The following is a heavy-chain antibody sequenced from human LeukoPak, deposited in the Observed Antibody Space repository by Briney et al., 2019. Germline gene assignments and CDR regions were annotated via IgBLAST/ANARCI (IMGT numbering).Heavy chain of an antibody. D-gene: IGHD6-6*01. CDR3: ARERETGRPTVYMDV. CDR2: IYYTGRT. Sequence: PSKTLSLTCTVSGGSISSSSYYWGWIRQPPGKGLEWIGTIYYTGRTCYSSSLESRVTISVDTSKSQFSLKLTSVTAADTAVYYCARERETGRPTVYMDVWGKGTTVTVSS. J-gene: IGHJ6*03. CDR1: GGSISSSSYY. V-gene: IGHV4-39*02.